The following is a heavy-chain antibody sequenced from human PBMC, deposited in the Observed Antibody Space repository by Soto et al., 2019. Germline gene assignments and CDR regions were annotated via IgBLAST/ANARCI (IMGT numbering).Heavy chain of an antibody. Sequence: QVQLVQSGAEVKKPGASVNVSCKTSGYSFSNSGINWVRQAPGQGLEWLGWISGYTGKALYAREFQGRLTMTTDTSASSADRALRSLQSADTAVYFCARGGGVVVLPDPSSLVGNWYDPWGQGTLVTVSS. V-gene: IGHV1-18*01. D-gene: IGHD2-8*02. J-gene: IGHJ5*02. CDR3: ARGGGVVVLPDPSSLVGNWYDP. CDR1: GYSFSNSG. CDR2: ISGYTGKA.